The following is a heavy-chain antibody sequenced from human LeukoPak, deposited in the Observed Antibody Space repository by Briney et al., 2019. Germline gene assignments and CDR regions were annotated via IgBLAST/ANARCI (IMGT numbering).Heavy chain of an antibody. D-gene: IGHD3-16*01. Sequence: SETLSLTCTVSGGSISGYSWSWLRQPPGKGLEWIGSVFDTGSTNCNPSLKTRVTISLDTSQNQFSLRLSSVTAADTAVYYCASRGRGELHFDYWGQGILLTVSS. CDR1: GGSISGYS. V-gene: IGHV4-59*01. CDR2: VFDTGST. J-gene: IGHJ4*02. CDR3: ASRGRGELHFDY.